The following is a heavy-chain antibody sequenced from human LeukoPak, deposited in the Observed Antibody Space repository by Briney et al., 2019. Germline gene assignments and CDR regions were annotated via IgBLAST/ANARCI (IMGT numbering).Heavy chain of an antibody. CDR3: ARDGGRYFDWSSR. CDR2: IYYSGST. Sequence: SETLSLTCTVSGGSISSYYWRWIRQPPGKGLEWIGYIYYSGSTNYNPSLKSRVTISVDTSKNQFSLKLSSVTAADTAVYYCARDGGRYFDWSSRWGQGTLVTVSS. J-gene: IGHJ5*02. D-gene: IGHD3-9*01. V-gene: IGHV4-59*01. CDR1: GGSISSYY.